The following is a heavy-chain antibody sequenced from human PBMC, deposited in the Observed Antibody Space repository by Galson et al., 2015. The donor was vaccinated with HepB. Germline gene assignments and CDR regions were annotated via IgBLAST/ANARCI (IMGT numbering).Heavy chain of an antibody. D-gene: IGHD6-13*01. CDR3: ARDRRVIREYSSSWYLEY. CDR2: TNPSGGST. J-gene: IGHJ4*02. Sequence: SVKVSCKASGYTFTSYYMHWVRQAPGQGLEWMGITNPSGGSTSYAQKFQGRVTMTRDTSTSTVYMELSSLRSEDTAVYYCARDRRVIREYSSSWYLEYWGQGTLVTVSS. V-gene: IGHV1-46*03. CDR1: GYTFTSYY.